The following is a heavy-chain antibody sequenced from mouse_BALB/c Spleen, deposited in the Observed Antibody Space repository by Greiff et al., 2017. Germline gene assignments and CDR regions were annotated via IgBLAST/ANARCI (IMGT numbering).Heavy chain of an antibody. Sequence: VQLQQSGAELVRPGSSVKISCKASGYAFSSYWMNWVKQRPGQGLEWIGQIYPGDGDTNYKGKFKGKATLTADKSSSTAYMQLSSLTSEDSAVYFCARRVYGNWYFDVWGAGTTVTVSS. V-gene: IGHV1-80*01. CDR3: ARRVYGNWYFDV. D-gene: IGHD2-1*01. CDR1: GYAFSSYW. J-gene: IGHJ1*01. CDR2: IYPGDGDT.